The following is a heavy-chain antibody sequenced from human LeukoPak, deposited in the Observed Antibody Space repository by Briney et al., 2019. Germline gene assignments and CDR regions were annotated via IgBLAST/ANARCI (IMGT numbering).Heavy chain of an antibody. Sequence: SETLSLTCAVYGGSFSGYYWSWIRQPPGKGLEWIGEINHSGSTNYNPSLRSRVTISVDTSKNQFSLKLSSVTAADAAVYYCARGRITMVRGVRRYYGMDVWGKGTTVTVSS. CDR2: INHSGST. D-gene: IGHD3-10*01. CDR3: ARGRITMVRGVRRYYGMDV. V-gene: IGHV4-34*01. J-gene: IGHJ6*04. CDR1: GGSFSGYY.